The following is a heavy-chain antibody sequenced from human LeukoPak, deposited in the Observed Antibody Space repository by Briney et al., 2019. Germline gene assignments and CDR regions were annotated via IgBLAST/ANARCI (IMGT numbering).Heavy chain of an antibody. D-gene: IGHD6-13*01. CDR1: GGSLSSSY. J-gene: IGHJ3*02. V-gene: IGHV4-59*13. CDR3: ARFAGLDAFDI. CDR2: VSYSGST. Sequence: SETLSLTCSVSGGSLSSSYWSWIRQPPGKGLEWLGYVSYSGSTNYNPSLKSRVTISIDTSRSQFSLKLTSVTAADTALYSCARFAGLDAFDIWGQGTLVTVSS.